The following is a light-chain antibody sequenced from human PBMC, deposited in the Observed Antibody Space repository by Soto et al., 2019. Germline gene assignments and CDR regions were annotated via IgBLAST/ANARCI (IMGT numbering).Light chain of an antibody. CDR1: NIGSKN. V-gene: IGLV3-9*01. CDR2: RDT. Sequence: SYELTQPLSVSVALGQTARITCGGNNIGSKNVHWYQQKPGQAPVLVIYRDTNRPSGIPERFSGSNSANTATLTISRAQAGDEADYYCQVWDSSTAEAVFGGGTKLTVL. CDR3: QVWDSSTAEAV. J-gene: IGLJ2*01.